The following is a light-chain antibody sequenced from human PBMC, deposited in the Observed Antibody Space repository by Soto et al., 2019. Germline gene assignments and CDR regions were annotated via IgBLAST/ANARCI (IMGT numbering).Light chain of an antibody. CDR2: GAS. J-gene: IGKJ1*01. CDR1: QSVSSSY. CDR3: QQYGSSPPRT. Sequence: EIVLTQSPGTLSFSPGERATLTCRASQSVSSSYLAWFQQKPGQAPRLLMYGASSRATGFPARFSGSGSGTEFTLSISRLEPEDFAVYYCQQYGSSPPRTFGQGTKVDIK. V-gene: IGKV3-20*01.